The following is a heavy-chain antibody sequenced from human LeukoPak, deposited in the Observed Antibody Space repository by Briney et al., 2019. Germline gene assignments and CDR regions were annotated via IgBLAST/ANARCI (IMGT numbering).Heavy chain of an antibody. V-gene: IGHV3-23*01. Sequence: GGSLRLSCAASGFTFSSYAMSWVRQAPGKGLEWVSAISGSGGSTYYADSVKGRFTISRDNSKNTLYLQMNSLRAGDTAVYYCARTTVTTPVPYYYYYYGMDVWGQGTTVTVSS. CDR1: GFTFSSYA. D-gene: IGHD4-17*01. J-gene: IGHJ6*02. CDR3: ARTTVTTPVPYYYYYYGMDV. CDR2: ISGSGGST.